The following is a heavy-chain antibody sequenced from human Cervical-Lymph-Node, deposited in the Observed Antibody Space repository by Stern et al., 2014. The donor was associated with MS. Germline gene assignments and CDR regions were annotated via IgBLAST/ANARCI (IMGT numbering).Heavy chain of an antibody. J-gene: IGHJ4*02. CDR3: ARDLGY. V-gene: IGHV3-30-3*01. CDR1: GFTFRNFV. Sequence: VQLVQSGGGVVQPGRSLRLPCAASGFTFRNFVMTWFRPSPDKGLQWLAAISTDGSATNYADSVKGRFTISRDNSKDTLYLEMNSLTTDDTAVFYCARDLGYWGQGTLVTVSS. CDR2: ISTDGSAT.